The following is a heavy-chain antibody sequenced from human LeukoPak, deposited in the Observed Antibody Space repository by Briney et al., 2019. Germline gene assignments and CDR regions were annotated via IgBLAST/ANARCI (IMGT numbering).Heavy chain of an antibody. CDR2: IYHSGSA. Sequence: SQTLSLTCTVSGGSISSDNYFWSWIRQHPGKGLEWLGYIYHSGSAYYNPSLKSRLTISVDTSKNQFSLKLSPVTAADTAVYYCARRQTYFDYWGQGTLVNVSS. J-gene: IGHJ4*02. CDR1: GGSISSDNYF. V-gene: IGHV4-31*03. CDR3: ARRQTYFDY.